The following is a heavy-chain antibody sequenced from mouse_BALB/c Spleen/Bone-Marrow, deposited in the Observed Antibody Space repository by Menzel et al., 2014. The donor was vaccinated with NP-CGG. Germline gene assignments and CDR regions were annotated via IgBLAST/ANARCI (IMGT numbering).Heavy chain of an antibody. V-gene: IGHV14-3*02. D-gene: IGHD1-1*01. Sequence: EVKVVDSGAELVKPGASVKLSCTASGFNIKDTYIHWVKQRPEQGLEWIGRIDPANGNTQYDPKFQGKATITADTSSNTAYLHLSSLTSEDTAVYYCARYRYYGSSGWDYWGQGTSVTVSS. J-gene: IGHJ4*01. CDR1: GFNIKDTY. CDR3: ARYRYYGSSGWDY. CDR2: IDPANGNT.